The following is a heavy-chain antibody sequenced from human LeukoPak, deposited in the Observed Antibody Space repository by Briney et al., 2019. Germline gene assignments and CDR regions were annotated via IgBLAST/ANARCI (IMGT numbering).Heavy chain of an antibody. CDR2: IKQDGSEK. V-gene: IGHV3-7*01. CDR1: GFTFSSYW. CDR3: ASGYSSSWYLGWAWFDP. J-gene: IGHJ5*02. Sequence: PGGSLRLSCAASGFTFSSYWMSWVRQAPGKGLEWVANIKQDGSEKYYVDSVKGRFTISRDNSKNTLYLQMNSLRAEDTAVYYCASGYSSSWYLGWAWFDPWGQGTLVTVSS. D-gene: IGHD6-13*01.